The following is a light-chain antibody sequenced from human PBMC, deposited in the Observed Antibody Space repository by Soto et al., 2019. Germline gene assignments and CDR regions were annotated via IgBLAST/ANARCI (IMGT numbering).Light chain of an antibody. CDR1: QSVSSY. Sequence: EIVLTQSPATLSLSPGERATLSCRASQSVSSYLAWYQQKPGQAPRLLIYDASNRATGIPARFSGSGSGTDSTLTISSLEPEDFAVYYCQQRSNWQLTFGGGTKVDIK. V-gene: IGKV3-11*01. J-gene: IGKJ4*01. CDR3: QQRSNWQLT. CDR2: DAS.